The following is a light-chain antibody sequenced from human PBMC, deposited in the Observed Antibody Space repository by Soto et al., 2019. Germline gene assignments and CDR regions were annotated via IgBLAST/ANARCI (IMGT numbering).Light chain of an antibody. Sequence: EIVLTQSPGTLSLSPGERATLSCRASRSFASSYLAWYQRKPGQPPRLLIYAASNRATGIPDRFTGSGSGADFTHTISRVEPEDSAVYYCQQYGPSPPYTFGQGTKVEVK. CDR3: QQYGPSPPYT. J-gene: IGKJ2*01. CDR2: AAS. CDR1: RSFASSY. V-gene: IGKV3-20*01.